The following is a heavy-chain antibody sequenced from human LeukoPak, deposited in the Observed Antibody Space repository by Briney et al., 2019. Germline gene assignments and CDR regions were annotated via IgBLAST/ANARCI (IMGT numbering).Heavy chain of an antibody. CDR1: GFTFSSYW. Sequence: GGSVRLSCAASGFTFSSYWMHWVRQVPGKGLVWVSRINDDGNSITYADSVKGRFTISRDNAKNTLYLQMNSLRAEDRAVYFCARGYGDSPVYHYYGMDVWGQGTTVTVSS. D-gene: IGHD4-17*01. V-gene: IGHV3-74*01. CDR2: INDDGNSI. J-gene: IGHJ6*02. CDR3: ARGYGDSPVYHYYGMDV.